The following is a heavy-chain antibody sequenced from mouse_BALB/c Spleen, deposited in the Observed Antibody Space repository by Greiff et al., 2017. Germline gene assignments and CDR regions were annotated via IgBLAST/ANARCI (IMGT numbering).Heavy chain of an antibody. V-gene: IGHV1S81*02. D-gene: IGHD2-1*01. CDR1: GYTFTSYW. J-gene: IGHJ4*01. CDR2: INPSNGRT. CDR3: ARYGNYDENYYAMDY. Sequence: QVQLQQPGAELVKPGASVKLSCKASGYTFTSYWMHWVKQRPGQGLEWIGEINPSNGRTNYNEKFKSKATLTVDKSSSPAYMQLSSLTSEDSAVYYCARYGNYDENYYAMDYWGQGTSVTVSS.